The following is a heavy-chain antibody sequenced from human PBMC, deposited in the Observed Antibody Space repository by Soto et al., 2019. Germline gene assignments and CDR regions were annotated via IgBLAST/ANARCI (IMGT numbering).Heavy chain of an antibody. CDR1: GYTLTELS. Sequence: ASVKVSCKVSGYTLTELSMHWVRQAPGKGLEWMGGFDPEDGETIYAQKFQGRVTMTEDTSTDTAYMELSSLRSEDTAVYYCTVWVAVAGTFDYSGQGTLVTVSS. CDR3: TVWVAVAGTFDY. D-gene: IGHD6-19*01. J-gene: IGHJ4*02. V-gene: IGHV1-24*01. CDR2: FDPEDGET.